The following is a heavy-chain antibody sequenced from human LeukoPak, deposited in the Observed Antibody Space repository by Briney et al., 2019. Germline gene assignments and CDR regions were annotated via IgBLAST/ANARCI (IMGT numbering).Heavy chain of an antibody. CDR1: GFTFSSYS. CDR3: AKWRQYSSSDFDY. J-gene: IGHJ4*02. V-gene: IGHV3-48*01. Sequence: PGGSLRLSCAASGFTFSSYSMNWVRQAPGKGLEWVSYISSSSSTIYYADSVKGRFTISRDNSKNTLYLQMNSLRAEDTAVYYCAKWRQYSSSDFDYWGQGTLVTVSS. CDR2: ISSSSSTI. D-gene: IGHD6-19*01.